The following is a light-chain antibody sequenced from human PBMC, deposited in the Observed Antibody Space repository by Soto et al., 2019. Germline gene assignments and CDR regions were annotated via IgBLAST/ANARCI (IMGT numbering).Light chain of an antibody. Sequence: DIVLTQSPDSLAVSLGERATINCKSSQSVLFNSNSRNYLAWYQQKPGQPPKLLIYWASTRESGVPDRFSGSGSETDFTLTISSLXXXXXXXXXXXXXXXXPXTFGGGTKVEIK. CDR1: QSVLFNSNSRNY. J-gene: IGKJ4*01. V-gene: IGKV4-1*01. CDR2: WAS. CDR3: XXXXXXPXT.